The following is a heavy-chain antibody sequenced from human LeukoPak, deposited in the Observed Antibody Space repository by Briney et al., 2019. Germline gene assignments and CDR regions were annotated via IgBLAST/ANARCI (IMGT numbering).Heavy chain of an antibody. V-gene: IGHV3-21*01. D-gene: IGHD4-17*01. CDR3: ARERDDYDDPGPLDY. CDR2: ITSSSSYT. CDR1: GITFSNYN. Sequence: GGSLRLSCAAPGITFSNYNMNWVRQAPGKGLEWISSITSSSSYTFYADSVKGRFTISRDNAKNSLYLDMNSLRAGDTAVYYCARERDDYDDPGPLDYWGQGTLVTVSS. J-gene: IGHJ4*02.